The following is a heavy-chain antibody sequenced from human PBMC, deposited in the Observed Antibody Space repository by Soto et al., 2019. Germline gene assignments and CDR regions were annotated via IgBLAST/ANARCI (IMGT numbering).Heavy chain of an antibody. Sequence: GGSLRLSCAASGFSFRNAWMSWVRQAPGKGLEWVGHIKSQGDGGTRDYAAPVKGRFTISRDDSKNTLFLQMNSLKNEDTAVYFCTTDLQSYCDGTTCYAGNYYYDDMDVWGQGTTVTVSS. V-gene: IGHV3-15*01. CDR1: GFSFRNAW. J-gene: IGHJ6*02. CDR3: TTDLQSYCDGTTCYAGNYYYDDMDV. D-gene: IGHD2-2*01. CDR2: IKSQGDGGTR.